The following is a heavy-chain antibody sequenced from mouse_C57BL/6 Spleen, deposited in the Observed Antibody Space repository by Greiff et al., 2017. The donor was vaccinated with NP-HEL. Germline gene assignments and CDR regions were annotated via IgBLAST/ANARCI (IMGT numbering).Heavy chain of an antibody. Sequence: VQLQQSGPGLVQPSQSLSITCTVSGFSLTSYGVHWVRQSPGKGLEWLGVIWSGGSTDYNAAFISRLSISKDHSKSHVFFKMNSLQADDTAIYYWAREEGPITTVVARGYAMDYWGQGTSVTVSS. V-gene: IGHV2-2*01. CDR1: GFSLTSYG. CDR3: AREEGPITTVVARGYAMDY. CDR2: IWSGGST. D-gene: IGHD1-1*01. J-gene: IGHJ4*01.